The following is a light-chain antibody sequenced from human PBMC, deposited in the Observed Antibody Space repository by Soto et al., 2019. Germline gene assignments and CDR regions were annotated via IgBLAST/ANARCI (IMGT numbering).Light chain of an antibody. Sequence: QSVLTQPPPVSGAPGQRVTISCTGSSSNIGAGYDVHWYQQLPGTAPKLLIYGNSNRPSGVPDRFSGSKSGTSASLAITGLQAEDEADYYCQSYDSSLSGPCVFGTGTKVTVL. V-gene: IGLV1-40*01. CDR2: GNS. J-gene: IGLJ1*01. CDR3: QSYDSSLSGPCV. CDR1: SSNIGAGYD.